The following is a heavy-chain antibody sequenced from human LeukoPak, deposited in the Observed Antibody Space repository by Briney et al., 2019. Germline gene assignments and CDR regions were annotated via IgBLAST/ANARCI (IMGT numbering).Heavy chain of an antibody. CDR3: AKDGRAARLFDY. J-gene: IGHJ4*02. CDR2: IWYDGSNK. CDR1: GFTFSSYG. V-gene: IGHV3-30*02. D-gene: IGHD6-6*01. Sequence: GGSLRLSCAASGFTFSSYGMHWVRQAPGKGLEWVAFIWYDGSNKYYADSVKGRLTICRDNSKTTLYLQMNSLRAEDTAVYYCAKDGRAARLFDYWGQGTLVTVSP.